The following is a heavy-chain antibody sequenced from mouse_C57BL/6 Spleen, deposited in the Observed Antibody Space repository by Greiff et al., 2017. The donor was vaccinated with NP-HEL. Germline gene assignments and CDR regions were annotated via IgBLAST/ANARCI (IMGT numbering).Heavy chain of an antibody. CDR3: ETTLNTTVVADYFDY. CDR1: GFTFNDYG. J-gene: IGHJ2*01. Sequence: EVQLVESGGGLVKPGGSLKLSCTASGFTFNDYGMHWVRQAPEKGLEWVGYISRGSSTIDYADTVKGRVTISRDNAKNTLCLQVTSLKSEDTAMYSGETTLNTTVVADYFDYWGQGTTLTVSS. D-gene: IGHD1-1*01. V-gene: IGHV5-17*01. CDR2: ISRGSSTI.